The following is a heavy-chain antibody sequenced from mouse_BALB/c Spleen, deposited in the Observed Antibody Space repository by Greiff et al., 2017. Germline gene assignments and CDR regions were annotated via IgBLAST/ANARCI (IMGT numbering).Heavy chain of an antibody. CDR2: IRLKSNNYAT. V-gene: IGHV6-6*02. Sequence: EVKLMESGGGLVQPGGSMKLSCVASGFTFSNYWMNWVRQSPEKGLEWVAEIRLKSNNYATHYAESVKGRFTISRDDSKSSVYLQMNNLRAEDTGIYYCTRNYGSSYGAMDYWGQGTSVTVSS. CDR3: TRNYGSSYGAMDY. CDR1: GFTFSNYW. D-gene: IGHD1-1*01. J-gene: IGHJ4*01.